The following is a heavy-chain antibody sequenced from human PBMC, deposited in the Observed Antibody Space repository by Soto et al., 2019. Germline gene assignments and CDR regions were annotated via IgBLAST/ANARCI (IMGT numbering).Heavy chain of an antibody. CDR2: ISAYNGNT. CDR3: ARVPVYSSSWYPHWFDP. D-gene: IGHD6-13*01. J-gene: IGHJ5*02. Sequence: ASVKVSCKASGYTFTSYGISWVRQAPGQGLEWMGWISAYNGNTNYAQKLQGRVTMTTDTSTSTAYMELRSLRSDDTAVYYCARVPVYSSSWYPHWFDPWGQGTLVTVSS. CDR1: GYTFTSYG. V-gene: IGHV1-18*01.